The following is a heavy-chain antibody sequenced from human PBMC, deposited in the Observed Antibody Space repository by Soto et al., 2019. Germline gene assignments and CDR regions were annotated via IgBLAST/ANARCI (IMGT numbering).Heavy chain of an antibody. Sequence: EVQLVESGGGLAQPGRSLRLSCAASGFSFDDYGMHWVRQAPGKGLEWVSGISWNSGSIGYAASVEGRFTISRDNAQNSLYLQMNSLRAEDTALCYCATVRGSNGWFAPWCQGTLVTVSS. CDR2: ISWNSGSI. CDR1: GFSFDDYG. V-gene: IGHV3-9*01. CDR3: ATVRGSNGWFAP. J-gene: IGHJ5*02. D-gene: IGHD6-25*01.